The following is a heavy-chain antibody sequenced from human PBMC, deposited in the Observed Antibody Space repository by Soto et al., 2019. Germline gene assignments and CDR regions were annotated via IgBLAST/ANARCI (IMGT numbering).Heavy chain of an antibody. D-gene: IGHD1-1*01. V-gene: IGHV4-34*01. CDR1: GGSFSGYY. Sequence: QVQLQQWGAGLLKPSETLSLTCAVYGGSFSGYYWSWIRQPPGKGLEWIGEINHSGSTNYNPSLKRRVTISVDTSKNQFSLKLSSVTAADTAVYYCARGYDMGRGFDYWCQGALVTVCS. J-gene: IGHJ4*02. CDR2: INHSGST. CDR3: ARGYDMGRGFDY.